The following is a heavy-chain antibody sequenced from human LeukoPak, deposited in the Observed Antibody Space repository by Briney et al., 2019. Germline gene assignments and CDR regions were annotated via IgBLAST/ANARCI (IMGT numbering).Heavy chain of an antibody. CDR3: ARDVLIAADGVIRLDAFDI. D-gene: IGHD6-13*01. J-gene: IGHJ3*02. CDR1: GFTFSSYN. V-gene: IGHV3-21*01. CDR2: ISSSSSFI. Sequence: GGSLRPSCAASGFTFSSYNMNWVRQTPGKGLEWVSSISSSSSFIYYADSVKGRFTISRDNAKNSLYLQMNSLRAEDTAVYYCARDVLIAADGVIRLDAFDIWGQGTVVTVSS.